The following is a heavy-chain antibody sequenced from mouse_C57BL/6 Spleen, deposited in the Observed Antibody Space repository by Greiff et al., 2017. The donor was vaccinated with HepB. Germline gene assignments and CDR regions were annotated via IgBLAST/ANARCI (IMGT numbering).Heavy chain of an antibody. CDR1: GFTFSSYA. CDR2: ISYGGSYT. J-gene: IGHJ4*01. Sequence: EVMLVESGGGLVKPGGSLKLSCAASGFTFSSYAMSWVRQTPEKRLEWVATISYGGSYTYYPDNVKGRFTISRDNAKNNLYLQMSNLKSEDTAMYYCAREDYSNSYAMDYWGQGTSVTVSS. V-gene: IGHV5-4*01. D-gene: IGHD2-5*01. CDR3: AREDYSNSYAMDY.